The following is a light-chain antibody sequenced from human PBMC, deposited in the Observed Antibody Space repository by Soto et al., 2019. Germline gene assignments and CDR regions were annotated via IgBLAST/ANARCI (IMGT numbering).Light chain of an antibody. CDR1: QSLNNY. CDR3: QQGYNIPFT. V-gene: IGKV1-39*01. CDR2: TAF. J-gene: IGKJ5*01. Sequence: DIQMTQSPSSLSASIGDTVTITCRATQSLNNYLNWYQQKPGKAPKLLIYTAFILQAGVPSRFSGSGSGTDFTLTINNLQPEDFATYYCQQGYNIPFTFGQGTRLEMK.